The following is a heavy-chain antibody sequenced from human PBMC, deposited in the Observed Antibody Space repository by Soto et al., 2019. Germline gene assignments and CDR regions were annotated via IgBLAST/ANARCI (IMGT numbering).Heavy chain of an antibody. D-gene: IGHD3-10*01. Sequence: PSETLSLTCTVSGGSISNYYWSWIRQPPGKGLEWIGYIYDSGSTNSKPSLQNRVTISVDTSKNQFSLKLRAVTAADTAIYYCARARISMVREVIKYNMDVWGQGTTVTV. V-gene: IGHV4-59*01. CDR1: GGSISNYY. J-gene: IGHJ6*02. CDR2: IYDSGST. CDR3: ARARISMVREVIKYNMDV.